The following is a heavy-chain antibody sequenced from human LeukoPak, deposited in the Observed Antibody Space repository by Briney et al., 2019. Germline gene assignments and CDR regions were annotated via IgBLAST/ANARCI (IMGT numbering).Heavy chain of an antibody. CDR2: INHSGST. CDR1: GGSFSGYY. V-gene: IGHV4-34*01. Sequence: SETLSLTCAVYGGSFSGYYWSWIRQPPGKGLEWIGEINHSGSTNYNPSLKSRVTISVDTSKNQFSLKLSSVTAADTAVYYWAGRGGGGDGNFDWLYIPPPPYDYWGQGTLVTVSS. J-gene: IGHJ4*02. CDR3: AGRGGGGDGNFDWLYIPPPPYDY. D-gene: IGHD3-9*01.